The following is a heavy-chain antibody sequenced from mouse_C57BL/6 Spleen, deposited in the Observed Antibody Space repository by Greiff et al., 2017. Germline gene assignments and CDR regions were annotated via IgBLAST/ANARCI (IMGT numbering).Heavy chain of an antibody. V-gene: IGHV1-81*01. CDR2: IYPRSGNT. Sequence: VQLQQSGAELARPGASVKLSCKASGYTFTSYGISWVKQRTGQGLEWIGEIYPRSGNTYYNEKFKGKATLTADKSSSTAYLELRSLTSEDSAVYFCAGGGLDYGYAMDYWGQGTSVTVSS. CDR3: AGGGLDYGYAMDY. J-gene: IGHJ4*01. CDR1: GYTFTSYG. D-gene: IGHD2-4*01.